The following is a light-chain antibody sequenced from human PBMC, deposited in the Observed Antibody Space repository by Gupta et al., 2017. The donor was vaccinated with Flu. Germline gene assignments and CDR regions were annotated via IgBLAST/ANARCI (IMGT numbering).Light chain of an antibody. J-gene: IGLJ3*02. CDR1: SLRSYY. CDR2: GKN. CDR3: NSRDTSGNHWV. Sequence: SSELTQDPAVSVALGQTFRLTCQGDSLRSYYASWYQQKPGQAPVLVIYGKNNRPSGIPDRFSGSSSGNTASLTITGAQAEDEADYYCNSRDTSGNHWVFGGGTKLTVL. V-gene: IGLV3-19*01.